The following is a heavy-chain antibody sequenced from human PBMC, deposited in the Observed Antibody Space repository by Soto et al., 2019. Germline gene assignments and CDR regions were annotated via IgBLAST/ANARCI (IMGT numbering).Heavy chain of an antibody. CDR1: GFTFSGHW. J-gene: IGHJ3*02. CDR3: AREAGYCSRTSCYRRAFDT. V-gene: IGHV3-74*03. D-gene: IGHD2-2*01. CDR2: INTDGGSS. Sequence: EVQLVESGGDLVQPGESLSLSCAASGFTFSGHWMHWVRQVPGKGLEWVSRINTDGGSSAYADSVKGRFTISRDNAKNTLYLQMNGLRAEDTAVYYCAREAGYCSRTSCYRRAFDTWGQGTTVTVSS.